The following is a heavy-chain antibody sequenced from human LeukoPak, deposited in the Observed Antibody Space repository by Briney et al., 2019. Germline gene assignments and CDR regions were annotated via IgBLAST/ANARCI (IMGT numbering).Heavy chain of an antibody. CDR1: GFTFSSYG. D-gene: IGHD6-13*01. CDR3: AKGSSSWPSLFDF. Sequence: GGSLRLSCAASGFTFSSYGMSWVRQAPGKGLEWVSAISGSGGSTYYADSVKGRFAISRDNSKNSLYLQMNSLKIEDNALYYCAKGSSSWPSLFDFWGQGTLVTVSS. V-gene: IGHV3-23*01. CDR2: ISGSGGST. J-gene: IGHJ4*02.